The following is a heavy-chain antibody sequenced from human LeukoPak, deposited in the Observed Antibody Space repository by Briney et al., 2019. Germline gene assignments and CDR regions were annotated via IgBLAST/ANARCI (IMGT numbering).Heavy chain of an antibody. V-gene: IGHV4-61*01. CDR3: ARDAYSSGYYFFDY. CDR2: GYYSGTT. Sequence: SQTLSLTCTVSGGSISSGSYYWTWVRQPPGKGLEWIGYGYYSGTTNYNPSLKSRVTISVDASKNQFSLKVSSVTAADTAVYHCARDAYSSGYYFFDYWGQGTLVTVSS. D-gene: IGHD6-19*01. J-gene: IGHJ4*02. CDR1: GGSISSGSYY.